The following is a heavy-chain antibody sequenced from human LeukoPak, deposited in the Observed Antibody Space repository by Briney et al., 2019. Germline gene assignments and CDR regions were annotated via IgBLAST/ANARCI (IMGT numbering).Heavy chain of an antibody. CDR2: ISSSGSTI. CDR3: ATASTVPAATFDP. CDR1: GFTFSDYY. D-gene: IGHD2-2*01. V-gene: IGHV3-11*01. Sequence: PGGSLRLSCAASGFTFSDYYMSWLRQAPGKGLEWVSYISSSGSTIYYADSVKGRFTIYRDNAKNSLYLQMNSLRAEDAAVYYCATASTVPAATFDPWGQGTLVTVSS. J-gene: IGHJ5*02.